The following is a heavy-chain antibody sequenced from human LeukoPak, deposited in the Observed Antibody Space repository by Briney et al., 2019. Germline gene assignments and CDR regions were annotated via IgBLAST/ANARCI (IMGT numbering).Heavy chain of an antibody. V-gene: IGHV4-4*07. CDR2: IYSNGDT. J-gene: IGHJ5*02. CDR1: GGSISNYY. CDR3: ARGGTMGNANWLDP. Sequence: TSETLSLTCTVSGGSISNYYWSWIRQPAGKGLEWIGRIYSNGDTNYNPSLKSRLTMSVDTSKNQFSLNLYSVTAADTAVYYCARGGTMGNANWLDPWGQGTLVTVSS. D-gene: IGHD3-16*01.